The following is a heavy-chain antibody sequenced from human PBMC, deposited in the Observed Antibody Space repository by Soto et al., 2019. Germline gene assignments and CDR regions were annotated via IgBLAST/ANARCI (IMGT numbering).Heavy chain of an antibody. CDR2: ISYDGSNK. CDR1: GFTFSSYG. CDR3: AGSGSYFHRACDY. D-gene: IGHD1-26*01. V-gene: IGHV3-30*03. Sequence: LGWSLRLSCAASGFTFSSYGMHWVRQAPGKGLEWVAVISYDGSNKYYADSVKGRFTISRDNSKNTLYLQMNSLRAEDTAVYYCAGSGSYFHRACDYWGQGTLVTVSS. J-gene: IGHJ4*02.